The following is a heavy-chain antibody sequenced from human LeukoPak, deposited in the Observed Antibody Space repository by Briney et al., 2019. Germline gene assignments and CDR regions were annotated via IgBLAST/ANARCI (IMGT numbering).Heavy chain of an antibody. J-gene: IGHJ3*02. CDR1: GGSFSGYY. CDR3: ARSDRQRARSGRLEAFDI. V-gene: IGHV4-34*01. CDR2: INHSGST. D-gene: IGHD3-10*01. Sequence: SETLSLTCAVYGGSFSGYYWSWIRQPPGKWLEWIGEINHSGSTNYNPSLKSRVTISVDTSKNQFSLKLSSVTAADTAVYYCARSDRQRARSGRLEAFDIWGQGTMVTVSS.